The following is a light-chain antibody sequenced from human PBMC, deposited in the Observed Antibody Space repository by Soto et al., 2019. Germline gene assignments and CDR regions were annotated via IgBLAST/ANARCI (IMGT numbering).Light chain of an antibody. CDR3: PKYNSAPRT. Sequence: DIQMTHSPASLSASVVDRVTITCLSGQVISNYLAVYQQKPGKVPKLLIYASSTLQSGVPSRFSGSGSGTDFTLTISSLQPEDVATYYCPKYNSAPRTFGQGTKVDI. CDR2: ASS. CDR1: QVISNY. V-gene: IGKV1-27*01. J-gene: IGKJ1*01.